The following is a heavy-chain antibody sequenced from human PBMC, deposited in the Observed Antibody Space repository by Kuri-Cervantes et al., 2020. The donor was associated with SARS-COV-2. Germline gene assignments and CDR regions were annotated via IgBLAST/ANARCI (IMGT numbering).Heavy chain of an antibody. J-gene: IGHJ4*02. V-gene: IGHV4-4*07. CDR1: GGSISSYY. Sequence: GSLRLSCTVSGGSISSYYWSWIRQPAGKGLEWIGRIYTSGSTNYNPSLKSRVTMSVDTSKNQFSLKLSSVTAADTAVYYCARDPGIAVAGGFDYWGQGNPGHRLL. CDR2: IYTSGST. CDR3: ARDPGIAVAGGFDY. D-gene: IGHD6-19*01.